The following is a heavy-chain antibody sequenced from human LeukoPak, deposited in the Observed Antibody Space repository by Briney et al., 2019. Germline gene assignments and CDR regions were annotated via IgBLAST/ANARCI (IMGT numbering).Heavy chain of an antibody. D-gene: IGHD3-10*02. CDR2: ISSSGSTI. Sequence: GRSLRLSCGDSTFNFSDYGMNWVRQAPGKGLEWVSYISSSGSTIYYADSVKGRFTISRDNAKNSLYLQMNSLRAEDTAVYYCAELGITMIGGVWGKGTTVTISS. CDR1: TFNFSDYG. J-gene: IGHJ6*04. CDR3: AELGITMIGGV. V-gene: IGHV3-48*04.